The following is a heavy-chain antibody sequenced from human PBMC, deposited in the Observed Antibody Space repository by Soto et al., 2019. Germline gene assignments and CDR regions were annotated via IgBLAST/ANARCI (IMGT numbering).Heavy chain of an antibody. CDR1: GYTFTSYD. J-gene: IGHJ6*03. V-gene: IGHV1-8*01. CDR3: ARRYSSRYYDILAGYYKGYYYYYMDV. D-gene: IGHD3-9*01. CDR2: MNPNSGNT. Sequence: ASVKVSCKASGYTFTSYDINWVRQATGQGLEWMGWMNPNSGNTGYAQKFQGRVTMTRNTSISTAYMELSSLRSEDTAVYYCARRYSSRYYDILAGYYKGYYYYYMDVWGKGTTVTVSS.